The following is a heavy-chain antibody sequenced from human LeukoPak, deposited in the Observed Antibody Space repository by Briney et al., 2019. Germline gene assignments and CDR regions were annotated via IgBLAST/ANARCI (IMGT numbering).Heavy chain of an antibody. J-gene: IGHJ4*02. V-gene: IGHV3-23*01. D-gene: IGHD1-7*01. Sequence: QSGGSLRLSCAASGFTFSSYAMNWVRQAPGKGLEWVSAISGSGGSTYYADSVKGRFTISRDNSKNTLYLQMNSLRAEDTAVYYCAKAPKLELSGDFDYWGQGTLVTVSS. CDR3: AKAPKLELSGDFDY. CDR2: ISGSGGST. CDR1: GFTFSSYA.